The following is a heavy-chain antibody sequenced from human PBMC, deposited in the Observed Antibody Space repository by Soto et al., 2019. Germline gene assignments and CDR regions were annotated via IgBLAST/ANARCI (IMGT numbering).Heavy chain of an antibody. CDR2: IYYSGST. Sequence: SEALSLTCAVSGGSISSYYWSWIRQPPGKGLEWIGYIYYSGSTNYNPSLKSRVTISVDTSKNQFSLKLTSVTAADTAVYYCARFRYTNGWCRAPFAYSGQGTLVTVSS. J-gene: IGHJ4*02. V-gene: IGHV4-59*01. CDR1: GGSISSYY. CDR3: ARFRYTNGWCRAPFAY. D-gene: IGHD6-13*01.